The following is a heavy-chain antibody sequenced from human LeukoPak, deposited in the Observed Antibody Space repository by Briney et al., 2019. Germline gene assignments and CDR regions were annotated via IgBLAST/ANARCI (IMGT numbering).Heavy chain of an antibody. CDR1: GGSFSGYY. J-gene: IGHJ5*02. Sequence: SETLSLTCAVYGGSFSGYYWSWIRQPPGKGLEWIGEINHSGSTNYNPSLKSRVTISVDTSKNQFSLKLSSVTAADTAVYYCARSRYQLLRGWFDPWGQGTLVTVSS. CDR2: INHSGST. CDR3: ARSRYQLLRGWFDP. D-gene: IGHD2-2*01. V-gene: IGHV4-34*01.